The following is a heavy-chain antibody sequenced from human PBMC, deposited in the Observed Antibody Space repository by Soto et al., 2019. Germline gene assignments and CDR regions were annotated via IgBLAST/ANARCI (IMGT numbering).Heavy chain of an antibody. J-gene: IGHJ6*02. CDR3: ARESHSYGHTYGMDV. D-gene: IGHD5-18*01. CDR2: ISYDGSNK. V-gene: IGHV3-30-3*01. Sequence: QVQLVESGGGVVQPGRSLRLSCAASGFTFSSYAMHWVRQAPGKGLEWVAVISYDGSNKYYADSVKGLFTISRDNSKNTLYRQMNSLRAEDTSVYYCARESHSYGHTYGMDVWGQGTTVTVSS. CDR1: GFTFSSYA.